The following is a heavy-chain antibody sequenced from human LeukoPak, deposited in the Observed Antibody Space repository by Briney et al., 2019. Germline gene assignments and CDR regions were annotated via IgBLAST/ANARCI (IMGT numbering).Heavy chain of an antibody. CDR2: IKPSGGST. Sequence: PWASVKVSCKASGYTFTSYYTHWVRQAPGQGLEWVGIIKPSGGSTLYAQKFQGRVTVTSDMSTSTVYVELSSLRSEDTAVYYCAREVPENFNFDYWGQGTLVTVSS. CDR3: AREVPENFNFDY. CDR1: GYTFTSYY. V-gene: IGHV1-46*01. D-gene: IGHD2/OR15-2a*01. J-gene: IGHJ4*02.